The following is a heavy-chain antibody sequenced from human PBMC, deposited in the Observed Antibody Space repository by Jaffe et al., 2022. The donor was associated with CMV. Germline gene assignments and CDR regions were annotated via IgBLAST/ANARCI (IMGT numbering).Heavy chain of an antibody. D-gene: IGHD4-4*01. CDR1: GGSISSGGYY. CDR2: IYYSGST. CDR3: ARGFPKYSNPWVGWFDP. Sequence: QVQLQESGPGLVKPSQTLSLTCTVSGGSISSGGYYWSWIRQHPGKGLEWIGYIYYSGSTYYNPSLKSRVTISVDTSKNQFSLKLSSVTAADTAVYYCARGFPKYSNPWVGWFDPWGQGTLVTVSS. V-gene: IGHV4-31*03. J-gene: IGHJ5*02.